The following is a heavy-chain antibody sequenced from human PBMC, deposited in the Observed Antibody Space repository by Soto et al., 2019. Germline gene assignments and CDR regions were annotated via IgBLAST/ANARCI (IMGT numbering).Heavy chain of an antibody. V-gene: IGHV3-11*06. Sequence: PGGSLRLSCVASGFTFSDYYMTWIRQAPGKGLEWVSYISSIISYTKYADSVKGRFTISRDNAKNSLYLQMNSLRAEDTAVYYCARFQGEVVTAIADSWGQGTLVTVSS. CDR1: GFTFSDYY. J-gene: IGHJ5*01. D-gene: IGHD2-21*02. CDR2: ISSIISYT. CDR3: ARFQGEVVTAIADS.